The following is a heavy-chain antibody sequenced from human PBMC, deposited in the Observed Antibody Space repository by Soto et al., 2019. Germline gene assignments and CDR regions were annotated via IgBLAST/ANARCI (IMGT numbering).Heavy chain of an antibody. D-gene: IGHD3-22*01. V-gene: IGHV3-74*01. Sequence: PGGSLRLSCAASGFTFSSYWMHWVRQAPGKGLVWVSRISTDGSSTTYADSVKGRFTVSRDNAKNTLYLQMNSLRAEDTAVYYCATEPNDSSGYYPTYFDHWGQGTLVTVPQ. CDR1: GFTFSSYW. CDR3: ATEPNDSSGYYPTYFDH. CDR2: ISTDGSST. J-gene: IGHJ4*02.